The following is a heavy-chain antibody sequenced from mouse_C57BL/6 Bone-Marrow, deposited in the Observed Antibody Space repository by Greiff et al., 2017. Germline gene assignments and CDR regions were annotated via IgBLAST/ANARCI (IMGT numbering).Heavy chain of an antibody. J-gene: IGHJ1*03. V-gene: IGHV1-15*01. CDR2: IDPETGGT. CDR1: GYTFTDYE. CDR3: TRREGYYGYWYFDV. D-gene: IGHD1-1*01. Sequence: LVESGAELVRPGASVTLSCKASGYTFTDYEMHWVKQTPVHGLEWIGAIDPETGGTAYNQKFKGKAILTADKSSSTAYMELRSLTSEDSAVYYCTRREGYYGYWYFDVWGTGTTVTVSS.